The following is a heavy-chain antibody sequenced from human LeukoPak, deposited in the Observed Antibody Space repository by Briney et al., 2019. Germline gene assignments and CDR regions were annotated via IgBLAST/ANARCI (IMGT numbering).Heavy chain of an antibody. CDR3: AGGGSPYFDY. CDR1: GGSISSSSYY. CDR2: IYYSGST. J-gene: IGHJ4*02. D-gene: IGHD3-16*01. V-gene: IGHV4-39*01. Sequence: SETLSLTCTVSGGSISSSSYYWGWIRQPPGKGLEWIGSIYYSGSTYYNPSLKSRVTISVDTSKNQFSLKLSSVTAADTAVYYCAGGGSPYFDYWGQGTLVTVSS.